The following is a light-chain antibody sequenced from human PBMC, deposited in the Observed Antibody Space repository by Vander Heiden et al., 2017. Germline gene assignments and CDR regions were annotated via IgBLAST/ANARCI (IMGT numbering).Light chain of an antibody. V-gene: IGLV1-40*01. Sequence: QSVLTQPPSVSGGPGQRVPISCTGSSSNIGAGYDVHWYQQLPGTAPKLLIYGNSNRPSGVPDRFSGSKAGTAASLASTGLQAEDEADYYCQSYDSSLSGPWVFGGGTKLTVL. J-gene: IGLJ3*02. CDR2: GNS. CDR3: QSYDSSLSGPWV. CDR1: SSNIGAGYD.